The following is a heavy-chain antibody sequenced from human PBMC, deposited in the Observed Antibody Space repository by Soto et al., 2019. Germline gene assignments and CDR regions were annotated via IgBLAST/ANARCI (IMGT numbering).Heavy chain of an antibody. CDR1: GSTFSNDW. Sequence: EVQLVESGGGLLQPGGSLRLSGAVSGSTFSNDWMHWVRQAPGKGLVCVSHINSDGSSTNYADCVKGRFTIARDNAKNTVYLQMNSLSAEATAVYYCARDRSSSLDVWGQGTTVNVSS. J-gene: IGHJ6*02. CDR2: INSDGSST. CDR3: ARDRSSSLDV. V-gene: IGHV3-74*01.